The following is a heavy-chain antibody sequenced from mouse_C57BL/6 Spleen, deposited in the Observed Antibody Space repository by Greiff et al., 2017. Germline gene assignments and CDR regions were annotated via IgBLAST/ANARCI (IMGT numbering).Heavy chain of an antibody. D-gene: IGHD1-1*01. CDR3: ARSPIFPYYYGFTPYFDY. Sequence: EVQLQQSGPELVKPGASVKISCKASGYTFTDYYMNWVKQSHGKSLEWIGDINPNNGGTSYNQKFKGKATLTVDKSSSTAYMELRSLTSEDSAVYYCARSPIFPYYYGFTPYFDYWGQGTTLTVSS. CDR2: INPNNGGT. J-gene: IGHJ2*01. CDR1: GYTFTDYY. V-gene: IGHV1-26*01.